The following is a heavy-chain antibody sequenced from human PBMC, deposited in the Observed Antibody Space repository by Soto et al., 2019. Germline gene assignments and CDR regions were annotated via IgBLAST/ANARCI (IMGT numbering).Heavy chain of an antibody. CDR2: IYYSGST. Sequence: QLQLQESGPGLVKPSETLSLTCTVSGGSISSSSYYWGWIRQPPGKGLEWIGSIYYSGSTYYNPSLKSRVTVSVDTSKNQFSLKLSSVTAADTAVYYCARITPNYDSSGYHKVGFFDYWGQGTLVTVSS. D-gene: IGHD3-22*01. CDR3: ARITPNYDSSGYHKVGFFDY. V-gene: IGHV4-39*01. J-gene: IGHJ4*02. CDR1: GGSISSSSYY.